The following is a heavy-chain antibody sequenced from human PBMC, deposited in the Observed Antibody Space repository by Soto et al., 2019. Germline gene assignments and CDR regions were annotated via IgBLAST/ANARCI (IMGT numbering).Heavy chain of an antibody. CDR2: ISYDGSNK. V-gene: IGHV3-30-3*01. CDR3: ARDFYSPFYDYVWGSYPGGY. CDR1: GFTFSSYA. Sequence: PGGSLRLSCAASGFTFSSYAMHWVRQAPGKGLEWVAVISYDGSNKYYADSVKGRFTISRDNSKNTLYLQMNSLRAEDTAVYYCARDFYSPFYDYVWGSYPGGYWGQGTLVTVSS. J-gene: IGHJ4*02. D-gene: IGHD3-16*02.